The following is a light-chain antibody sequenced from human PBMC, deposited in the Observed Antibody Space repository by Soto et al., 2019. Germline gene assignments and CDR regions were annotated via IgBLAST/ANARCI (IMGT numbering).Light chain of an antibody. CDR1: QSVSSN. Sequence: EIVMTQSPATLSVSPGERASLSCRASQSVSSNLAWYRQKPGQTPRLLIYATSTRATGIPARFSGSGSGTEFTLTISSLQSEDFAVYYCQHYNNWPLTVGGGTKVEIK. CDR2: ATS. CDR3: QHYNNWPLT. V-gene: IGKV3-15*01. J-gene: IGKJ4*01.